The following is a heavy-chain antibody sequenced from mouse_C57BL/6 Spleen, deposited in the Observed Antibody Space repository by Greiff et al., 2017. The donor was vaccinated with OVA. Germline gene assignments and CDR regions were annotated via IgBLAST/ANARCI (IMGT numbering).Heavy chain of an antibody. CDR1: GYTFTSYW. J-gene: IGHJ2*01. D-gene: IGHD2-4*01. CDR3: ARWKDYEYDFDY. V-gene: IGHV1-52*01. CDR2: IDPSDSET. Sequence: QVQLQQPGAELVRPGSSVKLSCKASGYTFTSYWMHWVKQRPIQGLEWIGNIDPSDSETHYNQKFKDKATLTVDKSSSTAYMQLSSLTSEDSAVYYCARWKDYEYDFDYWGQGTTLTVSS.